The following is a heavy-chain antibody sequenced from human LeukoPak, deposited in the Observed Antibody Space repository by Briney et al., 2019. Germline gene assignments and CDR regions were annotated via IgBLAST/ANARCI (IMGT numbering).Heavy chain of an antibody. V-gene: IGHV3-23*01. CDR3: AKSGGYSGFFDAFDI. J-gene: IGHJ3*02. CDR1: GFTFSSYA. CDR2: ISGSGGST. D-gene: IGHD5-12*01. Sequence: SGGSLRLSCAASGFTFSSYAMSWVRQAPGKGLEWVSAISGSGGSTYYADSVKGRFTISRDNSKNTLYLQMNSLRAEDTAVYYCAKSGGYSGFFDAFDIWGQGTMVTVSS.